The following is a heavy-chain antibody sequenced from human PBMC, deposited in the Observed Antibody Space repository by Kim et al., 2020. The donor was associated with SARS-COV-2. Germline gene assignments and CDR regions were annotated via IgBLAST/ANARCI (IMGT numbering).Heavy chain of an antibody. CDR1: GFTFDDYA. J-gene: IGHJ4*02. D-gene: IGHD3-10*01. CDR3: AKDYYGSGSSYFDY. Sequence: GGSLRLSCAASGFTFDDYAMHWVRQAPGKGLEWVSGISWNSGSIGYADSVKGRFTISRDNAKNSLYLQMNSLRAEDTALYYCAKDYYGSGSSYFDYWGQG. CDR2: ISWNSGSI. V-gene: IGHV3-9*01.